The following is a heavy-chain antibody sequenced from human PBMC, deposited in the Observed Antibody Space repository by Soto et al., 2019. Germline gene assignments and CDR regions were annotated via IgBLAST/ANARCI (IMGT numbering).Heavy chain of an antibody. D-gene: IGHD2-2*01. V-gene: IGHV1-18*01. CDR3: ARDYGGVPAANYYYYMDV. J-gene: IGHJ6*03. Sequence: GASVKVSCKASGYTFTSYGIIWVRQAPGQGLEWMGWISAYNGNTNYAQKLQGRVTMTTDTSTSTAYMELRSLRPDDTAVYYCARDYGGVPAANYYYYMDVWGKGTTVTVSS. CDR1: GYTFTSYG. CDR2: ISAYNGNT.